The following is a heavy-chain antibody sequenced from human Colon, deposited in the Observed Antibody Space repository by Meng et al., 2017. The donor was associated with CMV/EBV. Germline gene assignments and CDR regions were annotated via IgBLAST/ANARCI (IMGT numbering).Heavy chain of an antibody. V-gene: IGHV3-7*03. J-gene: IGHJ4*02. Sequence: GGSLRLSCAASGFTFSSYWMSWVRQAPGKGLEWVANIKQDGSEKYYVDSVKGRFTISRDNAKNSLYLQMNSLRAEDTAIYYWARDGVVVLGATRDWGQGTLVTVSS. CDR1: GFTFSSYW. D-gene: IGHD2-15*01. CDR2: IKQDGSEK. CDR3: ARDGVVVLGATRD.